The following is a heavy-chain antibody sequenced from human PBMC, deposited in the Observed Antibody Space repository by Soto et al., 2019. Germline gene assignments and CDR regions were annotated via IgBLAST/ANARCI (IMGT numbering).Heavy chain of an antibody. CDR1: GGPISSGGYY. D-gene: IGHD3-10*01. CDR2: IYYSGST. CDR3: AREVGIWFGETSPRANYCYGLDV. Sequence: QVQLQESGPGLVKPSQTLSLTCTVSGGPISSGGYYWTWIRQHPEKGLEWIGYIYYSGSTHYNPALRSRATSSPDTSKNQFTLDLSIGTGADPAVYYCAREVGIWFGETSPRANYCYGLDVWGQRTTVTVSS. J-gene: IGHJ6*02. V-gene: IGHV4-31*03.